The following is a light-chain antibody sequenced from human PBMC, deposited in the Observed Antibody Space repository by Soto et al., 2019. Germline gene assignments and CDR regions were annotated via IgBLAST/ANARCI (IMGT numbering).Light chain of an antibody. CDR3: AAWDDTLSAVV. CDR2: INN. Sequence: QSVLTQPPSASGTPGQRVTISCSGSSSNIGSNYVYWYLHLPGTAPKLLIYINNQRPSGVPDRFSGAKSGTSASLAISGFRSEDEADYYCAAWDDTLSAVVFGGGTKLTVL. CDR1: SSNIGSNY. J-gene: IGLJ2*01. V-gene: IGLV1-47*02.